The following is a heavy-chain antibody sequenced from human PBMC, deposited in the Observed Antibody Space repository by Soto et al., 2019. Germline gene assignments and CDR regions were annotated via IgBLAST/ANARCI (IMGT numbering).Heavy chain of an antibody. D-gene: IGHD5-12*01. CDR2: ISGSGGST. Sequence: EVQLLESGGGLVQPGGSLRLSCAASGFTFSSYAMSWVRQAPGKGLEWVSAISGSGGSTYYADSVKGRFTISRDNSKNTLYLQMNSLRAEDTAVYYCAKASGYSGYDRDDAFAIWGQGTMVTVSS. CDR3: AKASGYSGYDRDDAFAI. CDR1: GFTFSSYA. J-gene: IGHJ3*02. V-gene: IGHV3-23*01.